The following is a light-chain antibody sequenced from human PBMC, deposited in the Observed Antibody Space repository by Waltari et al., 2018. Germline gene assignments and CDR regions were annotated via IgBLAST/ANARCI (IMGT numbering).Light chain of an antibody. CDR3: QQLNTYPII. V-gene: IGKV1-9*01. CDR1: QAISIF. Sequence: DIQLTKSPSFLSASVGDRVTITCRASQAISIFLAWYQEKPGKAPKLLIYTASTLQSGVPSRFSGSGSGTEFTLTISNLQPEDSATYYCQQLNTYPIIFGQGTRLEIK. CDR2: TAS. J-gene: IGKJ5*01.